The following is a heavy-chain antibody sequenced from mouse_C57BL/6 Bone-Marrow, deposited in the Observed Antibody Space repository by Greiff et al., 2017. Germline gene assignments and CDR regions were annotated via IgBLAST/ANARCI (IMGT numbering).Heavy chain of an antibody. Sequence: VKLQQSGPELVKPGASVKISCKASGYSFTDYTMNWVKQSNGKSLEWIGVINPNNGNTSYNQKFKGKATLTVDQSSSTAYMQLNSLTSEDSAVYACATTYYYGSSWYFDVWGTGTTVTVSS. V-gene: IGHV1-39*01. CDR3: ATTYYYGSSWYFDV. J-gene: IGHJ1*03. D-gene: IGHD1-1*01. CDR2: INPNNGNT. CDR1: GYSFTDYT.